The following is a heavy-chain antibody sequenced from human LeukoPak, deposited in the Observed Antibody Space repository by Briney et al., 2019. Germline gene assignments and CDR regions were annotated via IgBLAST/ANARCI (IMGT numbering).Heavy chain of an antibody. CDR3: ARADYSYGHFDY. V-gene: IGHV4-39*07. CDR1: GGSISSSSYY. Sequence: SETLSLTCTVSGGSISSSSYYWGWIRQPPGKGLEWIGSIYYSGSTYYNPSLKSRVTISVDTSKNQFSLKLSSVTAADTAVYYCARADYSYGHFDYWGQGTLVTVSS. CDR2: IYYSGST. J-gene: IGHJ4*02. D-gene: IGHD5-18*01.